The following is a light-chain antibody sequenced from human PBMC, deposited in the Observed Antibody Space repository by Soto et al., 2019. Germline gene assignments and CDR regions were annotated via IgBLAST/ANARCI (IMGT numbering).Light chain of an antibody. Sequence: DIVMTQSPLSLPVTPGEPASISCRSSQSLLHSNGYNYLDWYLQKPGQPPQLLIYLGYKRASGVPDRFSGSGSGTDFTLKISRVEAEDVGVYYCMQALQTRITFGQGTRLEIK. CDR2: LGY. CDR1: QSLLHSNGYNY. J-gene: IGKJ5*01. CDR3: MQALQTRIT. V-gene: IGKV2-28*01.